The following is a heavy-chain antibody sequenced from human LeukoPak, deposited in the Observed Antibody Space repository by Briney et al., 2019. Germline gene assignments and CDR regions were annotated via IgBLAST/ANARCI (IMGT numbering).Heavy chain of an antibody. CDR3: TRGGIAVPGENFDY. D-gene: IGHD6-19*01. Sequence: GASVKVFCKACGYIFPKYGLLWVRQAPGQGLVWMGWISPNCVKTHSAQKFQARATVTTDTSTTTGYMELRNLTSDDTAVYYCTRGGIAVPGENFDYWGQGTLVTVSS. V-gene: IGHV1-18*01. CDR1: GYIFPKYG. J-gene: IGHJ4*02. CDR2: ISPNCVKT.